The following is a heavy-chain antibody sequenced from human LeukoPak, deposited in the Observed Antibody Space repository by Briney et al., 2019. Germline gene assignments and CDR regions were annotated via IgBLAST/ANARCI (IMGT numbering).Heavy chain of an antibody. D-gene: IGHD6-19*01. CDR1: GGSFSGYY. V-gene: IGHV4-31*11. Sequence: SETLSLTCAVYGGSFSGYYWSWIRQHPGKGLEWIGYIYYSGSTYYNPSLKSRVTISVDTSKNQFSLKLSSVTAADTAVYYCARGQWLAQLRVFDYWGQGTLVTVSS. CDR2: IYYSGST. CDR3: ARGQWLAQLRVFDY. J-gene: IGHJ4*02.